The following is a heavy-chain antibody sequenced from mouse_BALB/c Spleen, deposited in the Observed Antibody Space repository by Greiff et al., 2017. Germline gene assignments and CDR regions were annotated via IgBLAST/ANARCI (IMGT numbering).Heavy chain of an antibody. Sequence: VQVVESGPGLVAPSQSLSITCTVSGFSLSRYSVHWVRQPPGKGLEWLGMIWGGGSTDYNSALKSRLSISKDNSKSQVFLKMNSLQTDDTAMYYCARKGHYGSSYYYAMDYWGQGTSVTVSS. CDR2: IWGGGST. V-gene: IGHV2-6-4*01. D-gene: IGHD1-1*01. CDR3: ARKGHYGSSYYYAMDY. J-gene: IGHJ4*01. CDR1: GFSLSRYS.